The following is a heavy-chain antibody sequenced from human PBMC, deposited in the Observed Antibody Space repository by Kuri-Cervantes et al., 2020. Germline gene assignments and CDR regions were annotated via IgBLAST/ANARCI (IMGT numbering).Heavy chain of an antibody. Sequence: SESLSLTCTVDGGSINSSSHYWGWIRQPAGKGLEWFGSIYYSGSTNYNPSLKSQVTISADTSKNQLSLKLNSVTAADTAVYYCAGGRDSSGWLNYWGQGTLVTVSS. CDR1: GGSINSSSHY. CDR3: AGGRDSSGWLNY. J-gene: IGHJ4*02. V-gene: IGHV4-39*07. D-gene: IGHD3-22*01. CDR2: IYYSGST.